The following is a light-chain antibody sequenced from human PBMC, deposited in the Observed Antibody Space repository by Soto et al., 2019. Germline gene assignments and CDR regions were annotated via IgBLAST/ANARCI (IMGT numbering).Light chain of an antibody. Sequence: DNQMTQSPSSLSASVGDRVTITCRASQGISNYLAWYQQKPGKVPKFLIYNESTLQSGVPSRLSGSGSWTDFTLTISSLQPEDVATYYCQKYNTAPWTFGQGTKVEIK. V-gene: IGKV1-27*01. CDR3: QKYNTAPWT. J-gene: IGKJ1*01. CDR2: NES. CDR1: QGISNY.